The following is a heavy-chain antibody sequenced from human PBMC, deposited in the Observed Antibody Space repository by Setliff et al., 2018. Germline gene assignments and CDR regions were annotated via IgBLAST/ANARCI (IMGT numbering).Heavy chain of an antibody. CDR1: GGSISTYY. Sequence: ETLSLTCTVSGGSISTYYWSWIRQPPGKGPEWIGYIYYSGSTNYNPSLKSRLTISVDTSKNQFSLKLSSVTAADTAVYYCARDARAPWFYYGMDVWGQGTTVTVSS. D-gene: IGHD3-10*01. J-gene: IGHJ6*02. CDR2: IYYSGST. CDR3: ARDARAPWFYYGMDV. V-gene: IGHV4-59*01.